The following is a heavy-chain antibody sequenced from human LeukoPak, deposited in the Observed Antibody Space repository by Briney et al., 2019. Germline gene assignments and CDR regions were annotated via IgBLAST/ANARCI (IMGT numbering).Heavy chain of an antibody. J-gene: IGHJ4*02. CDR3: ARDRNYYDSSGYSLDY. D-gene: IGHD3-22*01. Sequence: SETLSLTCTVSGGSISSYYWSWIRQPPGKGLEWIGYIYYSGSTNYNPSLKSRVTISVDTSKNQFSLKLSSVTAADTAVYCCARDRNYYDSSGYSLDYWGQGTLVTVSS. CDR2: IYYSGST. V-gene: IGHV4-59*01. CDR1: GGSISSYY.